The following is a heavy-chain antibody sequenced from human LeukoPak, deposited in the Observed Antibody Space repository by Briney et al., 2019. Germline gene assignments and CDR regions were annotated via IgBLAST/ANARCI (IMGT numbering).Heavy chain of an antibody. J-gene: IGHJ4*02. CDR3: ARDIGPPTRPETSFDY. D-gene: IGHD1-14*01. V-gene: IGHV3-30*02. Sequence: GGSLRLSCAASGFTFSSYGMHWVRQAPGKGLEWVAFIRYDGSNKYYADSVKGRFTISRDNSKNTLYLQMNSLRAEDTAVYYCARDIGPPTRPETSFDYWGQGTLVTVSS. CDR1: GFTFSSYG. CDR2: IRYDGSNK.